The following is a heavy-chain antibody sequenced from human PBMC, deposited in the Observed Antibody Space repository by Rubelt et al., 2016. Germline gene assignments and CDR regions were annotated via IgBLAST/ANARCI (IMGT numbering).Heavy chain of an antibody. CDR3: ARDRITMIVVASYYYYYGMDV. CDR2: ISYDGSNK. J-gene: IGHJ6*02. CDR1: GVTVSSYA. D-gene: IGHD3-22*01. Sequence: GVTVSSYAMHWVRQAPGKGLEWVAVISYDGSNKYYADSVKGRFTISRDNSKNTLYLQMNSLRAEDTAVYYCARDRITMIVVASYYYYYGMDVWGQGTTVTVSS. V-gene: IGHV3-30*04.